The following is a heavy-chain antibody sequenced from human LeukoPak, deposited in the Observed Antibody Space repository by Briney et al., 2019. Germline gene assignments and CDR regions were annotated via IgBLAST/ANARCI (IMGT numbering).Heavy chain of an antibody. CDR3: ARDPRGRLRAFDI. Sequence: SETLSLTCTVSGGSISSSSYYWGWIRQPPGKGLEWIGSIYYSGSTYYNPSLKSRVTISVDTSKNQFSLKLSSVTAADTAVYYCARDPRGRLRAFDIWGQGTMVTVSS. J-gene: IGHJ3*02. CDR1: GGSISSSSYY. V-gene: IGHV4-39*07. D-gene: IGHD4-17*01. CDR2: IYYSGST.